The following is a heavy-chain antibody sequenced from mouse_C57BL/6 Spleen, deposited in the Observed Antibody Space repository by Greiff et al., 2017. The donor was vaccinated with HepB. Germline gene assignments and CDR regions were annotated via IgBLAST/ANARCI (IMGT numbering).Heavy chain of an antibody. J-gene: IGHJ4*01. V-gene: IGHV7-3*01. CDR1: GFTFTDYY. CDR2: IRNKANGYTT. CDR3: ARWRGYTMDY. Sequence: EVKVVESGGGLVQPGGSLSLSCAASGFTFTDYYMSWVRQPPGKALEWLGFIRNKANGYTTEYSASVKGRFTISRDNSQSILYLQMNALRAEDSATYYCARWRGYTMDYWGQGTSVTVSS.